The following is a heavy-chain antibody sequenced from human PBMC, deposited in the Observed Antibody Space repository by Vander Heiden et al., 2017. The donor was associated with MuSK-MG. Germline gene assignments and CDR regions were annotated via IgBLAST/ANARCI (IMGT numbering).Heavy chain of an antibody. CDR3: ARGGPRYKTTGMKERPFDY. CDR2: INHSGST. CDR1: GGSFSGYY. Sequence: QVQLQQWGAGLLKPSETLSLTCAVYGGSFSGYYWSWIRQPPGKGLEWIGEINHSGSTNYNPSLKRRGTISVDTSKNQFSLKLSSVTAADTAVYYCARGGPRYKTTGMKERPFDYWGQGTLVTVSS. D-gene: IGHD4-17*01. V-gene: IGHV4-34*01. J-gene: IGHJ4*02.